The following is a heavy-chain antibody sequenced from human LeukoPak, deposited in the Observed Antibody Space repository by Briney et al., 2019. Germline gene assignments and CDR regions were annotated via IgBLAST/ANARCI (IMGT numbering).Heavy chain of an antibody. CDR3: ARIGYSNYDYYYYGMDV. V-gene: IGHV2-70*11. D-gene: IGHD4-11*01. J-gene: IGHJ6*02. CDR2: IDWDDDK. Sequence: SGPTLVKPTQTLTLTCTFSGFSPSTSGMCVSWIRQPPGKALEWLARIDWDDDKYYSTSLKTRLTISKDTSKNQVVLTMTNMDPVDTATYYCARIGYSNYDYYYYGMDVWGQGTTVTVSS. CDR1: GFSPSTSGMC.